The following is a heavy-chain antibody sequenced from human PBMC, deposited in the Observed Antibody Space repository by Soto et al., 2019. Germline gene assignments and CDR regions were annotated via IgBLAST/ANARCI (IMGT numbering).Heavy chain of an antibody. CDR3: ARVRSSYCSSTSCSHPGWFDP. D-gene: IGHD2-2*01. Sequence: GGSLRLSCAASGFTFSSYSMNWVRQAPGKGLEWVSSISSSSSYIYYADSVKGRFTISRDNAKNSLYLQMNSLRAEDTAVYYCARVRSSYCSSTSCSHPGWFDPWGQGTLVTVS. CDR1: GFTFSSYS. J-gene: IGHJ5*02. V-gene: IGHV3-21*01. CDR2: ISSSSSYI.